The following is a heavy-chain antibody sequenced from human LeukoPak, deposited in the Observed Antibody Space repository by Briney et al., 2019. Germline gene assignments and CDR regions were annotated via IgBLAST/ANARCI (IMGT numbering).Heavy chain of an antibody. CDR3: AQTTGWPGFDF. CDR1: GASTSSRY. J-gene: IGHJ4*02. D-gene: IGHD6-19*01. CDR2: IYNGRNT. V-gene: IGHV4-59*08. Sequence: SETLSLTCSASGASTSSRYWSWIRQSPGRTLEWIGHIYNGRNTKYNPSLTSRVTISVDTSKNQFSLRMTSVTAADTAIYYCAQTTGWPGFDFWGPGALVTASS.